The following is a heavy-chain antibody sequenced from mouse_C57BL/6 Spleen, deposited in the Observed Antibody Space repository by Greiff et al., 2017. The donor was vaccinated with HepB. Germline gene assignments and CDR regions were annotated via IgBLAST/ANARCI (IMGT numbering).Heavy chain of an antibody. D-gene: IGHD2-12*01. CDR1: GFTFSDYG. Sequence: EVQGVESGGGLVQPGGSLKLSCAASGFTFSDYGMAWVRQAPRKGPEWVAFISNLAYSIYYADTVTGRFTISRENAKNTLYLEMSSLRSEDTAMYYCARPGDDGYAMDYWGQGTSVTVSS. CDR2: ISNLAYSI. V-gene: IGHV5-15*01. J-gene: IGHJ4*01. CDR3: ARPGDDGYAMDY.